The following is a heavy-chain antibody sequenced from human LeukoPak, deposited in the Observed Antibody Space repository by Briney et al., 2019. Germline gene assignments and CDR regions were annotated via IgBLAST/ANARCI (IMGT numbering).Heavy chain of an antibody. Sequence: GGSLRLSCAASGFTLSSFDMNSVRQPPGKGLEWVSHISSSVSTIYYADSVRGRLTISRDNAKNSLYLEMNCLRAEDTAVYYCANLIAAADAYWGKGTLVTVSS. CDR3: ANLIAAADAY. D-gene: IGHD6-13*01. J-gene: IGHJ4*02. V-gene: IGHV3-48*03. CDR2: ISSSVSTI. CDR1: GFTLSSFD.